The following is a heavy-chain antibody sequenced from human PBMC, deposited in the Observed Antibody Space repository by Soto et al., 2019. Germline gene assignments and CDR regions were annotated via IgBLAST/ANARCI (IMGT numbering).Heavy chain of an antibody. CDR1: GFTFSSYS. Sequence: GGSLRLSCAASGFTFSSYSMNWVRQAPGKGLEWVSYISSSSSTIYYADSVKGRFTISRDNAKNSLYLQMNSLRAEDTAVYYCAGGKYSSSWYRDYWGQGTLVTVSS. J-gene: IGHJ4*02. V-gene: IGHV3-48*01. CDR3: AGGKYSSSWYRDY. CDR2: ISSSSSTI. D-gene: IGHD6-13*01.